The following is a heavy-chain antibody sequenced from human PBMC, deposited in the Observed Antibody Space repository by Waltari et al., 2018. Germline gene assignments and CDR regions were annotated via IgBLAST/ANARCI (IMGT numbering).Heavy chain of an antibody. J-gene: IGHJ4*02. Sequence: EVQLVESGGGLVQPGRSLRLSCAASGLTFDDYAMHWVRQAPGKGLEWVSGISWNSGSIGYADSVKGRFTISRDNAKNSLYLQMNSLRAEDTALYYCAKDIDDYFDYWGQGTLVTVSS. CDR3: AKDIDDYFDY. V-gene: IGHV3-9*01. CDR1: GLTFDDYA. CDR2: ISWNSGSI.